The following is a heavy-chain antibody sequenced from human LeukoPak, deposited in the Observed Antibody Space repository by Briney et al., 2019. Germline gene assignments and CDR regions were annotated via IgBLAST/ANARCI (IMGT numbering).Heavy chain of an antibody. V-gene: IGHV4-4*07. CDR1: GGSISSYY. J-gene: IGHJ4*02. D-gene: IGHD2-8*01. CDR3: AMTRVVLGYCTNGVCYDVEGDY. CDR2: IYTSGST. Sequence: PSETLSLTCTVSGGSISSYYWSWIRQPTGKGLEWIGRIYTSGSTNYNPSLKSRVTMSVDTSKNQFSLKLSSVTAADTAVYYCAMTRVVLGYCTNGVCYDVEGDYWGQGTLVTVSS.